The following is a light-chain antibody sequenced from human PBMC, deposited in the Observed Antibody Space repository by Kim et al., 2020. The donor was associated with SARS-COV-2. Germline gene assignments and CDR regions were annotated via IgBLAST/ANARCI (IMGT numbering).Light chain of an antibody. J-gene: IGKJ2*02. CDR1: QSLLQSNGYNY. V-gene: IGKV2-28*01. Sequence: EPASISCRSSQSLLQSNGYNYLDWYLQKPGQSPQLLIYLGSNRASGVPDRLSGSGSGTDFTLKISRVEAEDVGVYYCMQALQTPRTFGQGTKLEI. CDR3: MQALQTPRT. CDR2: LGS.